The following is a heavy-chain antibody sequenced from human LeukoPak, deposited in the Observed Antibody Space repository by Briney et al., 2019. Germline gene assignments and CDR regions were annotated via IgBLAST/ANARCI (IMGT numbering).Heavy chain of an antibody. CDR1: GFPFTNAW. V-gene: IGHV3-15*01. CDR3: FTVYDSVAN. J-gene: IGHJ4*02. D-gene: IGHD5-12*01. Sequence: GGSLRLSCAASGFPFTNAWMDWARQAPGKGLEWVGRIKSRPSGGTTDFAVPVQSRFTISRDDSKNTMYLHMNSLKTEDTAVYYYFTVYDSVANWGRGILVTVSS. CDR2: IKSRPSGGTT.